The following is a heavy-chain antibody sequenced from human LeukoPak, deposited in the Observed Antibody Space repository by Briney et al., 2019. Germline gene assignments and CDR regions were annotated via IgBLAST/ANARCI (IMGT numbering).Heavy chain of an antibody. D-gene: IGHD1-26*01. CDR2: INHSGST. V-gene: IGHV4-34*01. J-gene: IGHJ4*02. CDR3: ARTRGGYCDFDY. Sequence: PSETLSLTCAVYGGSFSGYYWSWIRQPPGKGLEWIGEINHSGSTYYNPSLKSRVTISVDTSKNQFSLKLSSVTAADTAVYYCARTRGGYCDFDYWGQGTLDTVSS. CDR1: GGSFSGYY.